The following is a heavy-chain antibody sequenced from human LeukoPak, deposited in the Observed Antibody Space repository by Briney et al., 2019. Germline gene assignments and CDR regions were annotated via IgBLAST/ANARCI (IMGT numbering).Heavy chain of an antibody. CDR2: IIPIFGTA. V-gene: IGHV1-69*13. J-gene: IGHJ4*02. CDR1: GGTFSSYA. D-gene: IGHD6-19*01. Sequence: GASVKVSCKASGGTFSSYAISWVRQAPGQGLEWMGGIIPIFGTANYAQKFQGRVTITADESTSTAYMELSSLRSDDTAVYYCARDEQWLPPDYWGQGTLVTVSS. CDR3: ARDEQWLPPDY.